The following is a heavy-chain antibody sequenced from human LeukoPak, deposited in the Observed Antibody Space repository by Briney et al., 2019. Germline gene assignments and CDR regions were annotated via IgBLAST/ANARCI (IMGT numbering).Heavy chain of an antibody. CDR3: ARRGYSGYDLDY. CDR1: GYTFTGYY. CDR2: INPNSGGT. J-gene: IGHJ4*02. D-gene: IGHD5-12*01. Sequence: ASVKVSCKASGYTFTGYYMHWVRQAPGQGLEWMGWINPNSGGTNYAQKFQGWVTMTRDTSTSTAYMELSRLRSDDTAVYYCARRGYSGYDLDYWGQGTLVTVSS. V-gene: IGHV1-2*04.